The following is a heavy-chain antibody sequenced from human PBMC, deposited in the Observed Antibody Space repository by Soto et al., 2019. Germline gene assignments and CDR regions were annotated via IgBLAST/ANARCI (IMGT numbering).Heavy chain of an antibody. Sequence: GASVKVSCKASGGTFSSHAISWVRQAPGQGLEWMGGIIPIFGTANYAQKFQGRVTITADESTSTAYMELSSLRSEDTAVYYCARATAAASYYYYGMDVWGQGTTVTVS. CDR1: GGTFSSHA. D-gene: IGHD6-13*01. CDR2: IIPIFGTA. J-gene: IGHJ6*02. CDR3: ARATAAASYYYYGMDV. V-gene: IGHV1-69*13.